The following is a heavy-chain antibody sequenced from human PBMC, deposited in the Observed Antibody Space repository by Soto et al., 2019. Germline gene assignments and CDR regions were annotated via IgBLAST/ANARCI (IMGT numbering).Heavy chain of an antibody. V-gene: IGHV5-51*01. CDR3: ARSIYGGNSGGAFDI. J-gene: IGHJ3*02. D-gene: IGHD2-21*02. Sequence: GESLKISCKGSGYSFTTYWIGWVRQMPGKGLEWMGIIYPGDSDTRYSPSFQGQVTFSADKSISTAYLQWSSLKASDTAMYYCARSIYGGNSGGAFDIWGQGTMVTVPS. CDR1: GYSFTTYW. CDR2: IYPGDSDT.